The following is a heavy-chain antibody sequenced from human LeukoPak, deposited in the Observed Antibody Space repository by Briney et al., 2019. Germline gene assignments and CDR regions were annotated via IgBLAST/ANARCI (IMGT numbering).Heavy chain of an antibody. V-gene: IGHV3-23*01. CDR3: AKDPNGDYIGAFDF. D-gene: IGHD4-17*01. CDR1: GFTFSTYW. J-gene: IGHJ3*01. CDR2: INSGDWA. Sequence: GGSLRLSCAASGFTFSTYWMSWVRQAPGQGLEWVSAINSGDWALYADSVKGRFTISRDDSKNTLYLQMSSLRAEDTAVYYCAKDPNGDYIGAFDFLGRGTMVTVSS.